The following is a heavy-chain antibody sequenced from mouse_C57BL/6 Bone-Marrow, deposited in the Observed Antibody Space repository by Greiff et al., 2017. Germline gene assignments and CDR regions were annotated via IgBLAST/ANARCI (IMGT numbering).Heavy chain of an antibody. Sequence: EVQLVESGGGLVKPGGSLKLSCAASGFTFSSYTMSWVRQTPEKRLEWVATISGGGGNTYYPDSVKGRFTISRDNAKNTLYLQMSSLRSEDTALYYCARRLLRTGFDYWGQGTTLTVSS. D-gene: IGHD1-1*01. V-gene: IGHV5-9*01. CDR3: ARRLLRTGFDY. J-gene: IGHJ2*01. CDR2: ISGGGGNT. CDR1: GFTFSSYT.